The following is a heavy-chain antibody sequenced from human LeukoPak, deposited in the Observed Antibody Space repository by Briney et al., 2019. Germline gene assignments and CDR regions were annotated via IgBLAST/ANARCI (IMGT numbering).Heavy chain of an antibody. V-gene: IGHV3-11*04. CDR3: VRVNTYYYDSSPS. D-gene: IGHD3-22*01. CDR1: GFTLSDYY. CDR2: ISSSGTTI. Sequence: GGSLRHSCAASGFTLSDYYMCWIRQAPGKGLEWVSYISSSGTTIYYADSVKGRFTISRDNARNSLYLQMNSLRAEDTAVYFCVRVNTYYYDSSPSWGQGTPVIVSS. J-gene: IGHJ4*02.